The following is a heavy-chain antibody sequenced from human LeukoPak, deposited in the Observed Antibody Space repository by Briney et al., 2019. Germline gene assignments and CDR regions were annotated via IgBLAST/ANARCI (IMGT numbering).Heavy chain of an antibody. Sequence: PSETLSLTCTVSGGSISSSSYYWGWIRQPPGKGLEWIGSIYYSGSTYYNPSLKSRVTISVDTSKNQFSLKLSSVTAADTAVYYCARGPLGFGELLFGRLGLPPLDYWGQGTLVTVSS. CDR1: GGSISSSSYY. V-gene: IGHV4-39*07. CDR2: IYYSGST. D-gene: IGHD3-10*01. J-gene: IGHJ4*02. CDR3: ARGPLGFGELLFGRLGLPPLDY.